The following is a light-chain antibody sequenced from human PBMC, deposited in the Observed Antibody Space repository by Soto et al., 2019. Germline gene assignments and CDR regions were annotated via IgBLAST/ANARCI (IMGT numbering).Light chain of an antibody. CDR1: QSIATF. Sequence: QMTQSPSSLSASVGDRVTITCRASQSIATFLNWYQQRLGKAPKLLIYAASDLKSGVPSRFSGSGSGTDFTLTISSLQPEDFGSSYCQQSYDGPQTFGQGTKVEI. CDR3: QQSYDGPQT. CDR2: AAS. V-gene: IGKV1-39*01. J-gene: IGKJ1*01.